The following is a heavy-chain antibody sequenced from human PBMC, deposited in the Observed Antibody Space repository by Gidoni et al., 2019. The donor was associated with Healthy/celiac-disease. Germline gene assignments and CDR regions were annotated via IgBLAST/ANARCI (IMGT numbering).Heavy chain of an antibody. J-gene: IGHJ6*02. D-gene: IGHD3-3*01. V-gene: IGHV3-30-3*01. Sequence: QWVAVISYDGSNKYYADSVKGRFTISRDNSKNTLYLQMNSLRAEDTAVYYCARGHQVGYDLWSGGSHGMDVWGQGTTVTVSS. CDR2: ISYDGSNK. CDR3: ARGHQVGYDLWSGGSHGMDV.